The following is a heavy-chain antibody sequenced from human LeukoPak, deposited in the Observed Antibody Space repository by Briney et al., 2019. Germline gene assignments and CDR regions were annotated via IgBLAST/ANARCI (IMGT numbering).Heavy chain of an antibody. CDR1: GDSVSSNSAA. J-gene: IGHJ4*02. D-gene: IGHD2-15*01. CDR3: ARDSAPGYCSGGSCLSFDY. Sequence: SQTLSLTCAISGDSVSSNSAAWNWIRQSPSRGLEWLGRTHYRSKWYNDYAVSVKSRITINPDTSKNLFSLQLNSVTPEDTAVYYCARDSAPGYCSGGSCLSFDYWGQGTLVTVSS. CDR2: THYRSKWYN. V-gene: IGHV6-1*01.